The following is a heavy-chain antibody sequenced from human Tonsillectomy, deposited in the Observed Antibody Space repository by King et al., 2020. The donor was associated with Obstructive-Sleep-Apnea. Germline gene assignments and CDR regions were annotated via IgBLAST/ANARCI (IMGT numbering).Heavy chain of an antibody. J-gene: IGHJ6*02. CDR3: VRDLGGGYGMDV. V-gene: IGHV3-20*04. D-gene: IGHD2-15*01. Sequence: QLVQSGGGVVRPGGSLRLSCAASGFTFDDFDMSWVHQVPGKGLEWVSYINWSVGSTDYADSVKGRFTISRDNAKSSLYLQMNRLRAEDTALYYCVRDLGGGYGMDVWGQGTTVTVSS. CDR2: INWSVGST. CDR1: GFTFDDFD.